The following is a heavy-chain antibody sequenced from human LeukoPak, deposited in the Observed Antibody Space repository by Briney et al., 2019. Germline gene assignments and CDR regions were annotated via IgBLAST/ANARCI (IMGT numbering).Heavy chain of an antibody. V-gene: IGHV3-48*03. CDR1: GFTFSSYE. D-gene: IGHD6-13*01. CDR3: AGHGGTGYSSSWYFC. J-gene: IGHJ4*02. Sequence: SGGSLRLSCAASGFTFSSYEMNWVRQAPGKGLEWVSYISSSGSTIYYPDSVKGRFTISRDNAKNSLYLQMNSLRAEDTAVYYCAGHGGTGYSSSWYFCWGQGTLVTVSS. CDR2: ISSSGSTI.